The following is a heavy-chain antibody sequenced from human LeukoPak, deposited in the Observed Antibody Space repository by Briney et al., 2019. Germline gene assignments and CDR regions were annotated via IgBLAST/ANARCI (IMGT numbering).Heavy chain of an antibody. J-gene: IGHJ4*02. CDR1: GGSFSGYY. Sequence: SETLSLTCAVYGGSFSGYYWSWIRQPPGKGLEWIGEINHSGSTNYNPSLKSRVTISVDTSKNQFSLKLSSVTAADTAVYYCARDPMVRGVISDYWGQGTLVTVSS. D-gene: IGHD3-10*01. CDR3: ARDPMVRGVISDY. V-gene: IGHV4-34*01. CDR2: INHSGST.